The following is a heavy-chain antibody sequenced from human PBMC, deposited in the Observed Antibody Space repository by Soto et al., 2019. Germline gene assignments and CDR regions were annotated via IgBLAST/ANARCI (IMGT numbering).Heavy chain of an antibody. V-gene: IGHV3-74*01. J-gene: IGHJ4*02. Sequence: EVQLVESGGGLVQPGGSLRLSCAGSGFTFSNYWMHWVRQAPGKGLEWVSRIDHDGPTDYADSVRGRFTISRDNAENTLYLQMNSLRPKDTAVYYCVRDSLGDYWGQGTLVTVSS. CDR2: IDHDGPT. CDR3: VRDSLGDY. CDR1: GFTFSNYW.